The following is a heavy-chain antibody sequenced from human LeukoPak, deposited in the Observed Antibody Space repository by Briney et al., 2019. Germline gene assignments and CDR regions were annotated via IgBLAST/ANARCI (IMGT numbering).Heavy chain of an antibody. Sequence: GGSLRLSCAASGFTFSTYAIHWVRQAPGKGLEWLAVISYDGSNKYYADSVKGRFTISRDNSKNTVYLQMNSLRAEDTAVYHCARDLSSGIIVAGLGYWGRGTLVTVSS. CDR3: ARDLSSGIIVAGLGY. V-gene: IGHV3-30-3*01. D-gene: IGHD5-12*01. J-gene: IGHJ4*02. CDR1: GFTFSTYA. CDR2: ISYDGSNK.